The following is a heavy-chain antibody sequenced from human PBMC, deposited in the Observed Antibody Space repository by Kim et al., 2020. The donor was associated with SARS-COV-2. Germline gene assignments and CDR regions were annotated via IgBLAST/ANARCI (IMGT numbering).Heavy chain of an antibody. Sequence: VGSLRLSCAASGFTFSSYEMNWVRQAPGKGLEWVSYISSSGSTIYYADSVKGRFTISRDNAKNSLYLQMNSLRAEDTAVYYCARTLAYCGGDCSYFDYWGQGTLVTVSS. V-gene: IGHV3-48*03. CDR1: GFTFSSYE. D-gene: IGHD2-21*02. J-gene: IGHJ4*02. CDR2: ISSSGSTI. CDR3: ARTLAYCGGDCSYFDY.